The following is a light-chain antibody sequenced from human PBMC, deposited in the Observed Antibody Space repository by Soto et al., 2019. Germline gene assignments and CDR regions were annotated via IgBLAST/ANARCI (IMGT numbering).Light chain of an antibody. CDR3: QQYISYPWT. CDR2: RAS. Sequence: DIQMTQSPSTLSASAGDRVTITCRASQNINIYLAWYQQKPGQAPSLLIYRASSLESGVPSRFSGSGSGTEFTLTISSLQPDDFATYYCQQYISYPWTFGQGTKVDIK. J-gene: IGKJ1*01. V-gene: IGKV1-5*03. CDR1: QNINIY.